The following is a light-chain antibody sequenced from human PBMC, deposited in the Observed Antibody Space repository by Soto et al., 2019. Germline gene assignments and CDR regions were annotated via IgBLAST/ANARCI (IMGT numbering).Light chain of an antibody. Sequence: QSVLTQPPSASATPGQRVTISCSGNTSNIGGNTVSWYQQLPGTTPKLLIYSNHQRPSGVPDRFSGSKSGTSASLAISGLQSEDEAVYYCASWDDSLYGVIFGGGTKLTVL. CDR2: SNH. CDR3: ASWDDSLYGVI. J-gene: IGLJ2*01. CDR1: TSNIGGNT. V-gene: IGLV1-44*01.